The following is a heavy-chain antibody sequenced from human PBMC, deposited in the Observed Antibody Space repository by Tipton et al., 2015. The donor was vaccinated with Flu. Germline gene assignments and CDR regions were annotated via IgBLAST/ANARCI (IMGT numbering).Heavy chain of an antibody. CDR1: GGSLSSYY. CDR3: ARGSGSGTFMIFDF. Sequence: GSLRLSCTVSGGSLSSYYWSWIRQPAGKGLEWIGRIYTSGGSKYNPSLRGRLTMSVDASKREFSLKLSSVTAADTAVYYCARGSGSGTFMIFDFWGQGMLVTVSS. J-gene: IGHJ4*02. CDR2: IYTSGGS. D-gene: IGHD3-10*01. V-gene: IGHV4-4*07.